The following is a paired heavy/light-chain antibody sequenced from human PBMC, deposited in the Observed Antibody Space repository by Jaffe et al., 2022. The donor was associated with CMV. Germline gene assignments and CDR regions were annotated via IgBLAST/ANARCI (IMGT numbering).Heavy chain of an antibody. CDR3: ARRSRTGYGGNTFDY. CDR1: KNNFNNFW. V-gene: IGHV5-51*01. CDR2: VYPGDSDI. D-gene: IGHD4-17*01. J-gene: IGHJ4*02. Sequence: EVQLVQSGPEVKKAGESLKISCKGFKNNFNNFWIAWVRQMPGKGLEWMGIVYPGDSDIRYSPSFQGHVTISVDKSIRTAYLQWSSLKASDTAMYYCARRSRTGYGGNTFDYWGQGTRVTVSS.
Light chain of an antibody. CDR2: DNN. CDR1: NSTIGSNY. V-gene: IGLV1-51*01. Sequence: QSVLTQPPSVSAAPGQKVTISCSGSNSTIGSNYVSWYQQVPGTAPKLLIYDNNQRPSGIPDRFSGSKSGTSATLGITGLQTGDEADYYCGTWDTGLSGGGVFGTGTTVTVL. J-gene: IGLJ1*01. CDR3: GTWDTGLSGGGV.